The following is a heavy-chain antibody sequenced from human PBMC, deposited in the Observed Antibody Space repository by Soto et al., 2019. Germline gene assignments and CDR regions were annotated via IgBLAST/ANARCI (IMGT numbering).Heavy chain of an antibody. CDR3: ARPYDSSGYYYDY. CDR2: IYPGDSDT. V-gene: IGHV5-51*01. D-gene: IGHD3-22*01. Sequence: PGESLKISCKGSGHSFTSYWIGWVRQMPGKGLEWMGIIYPGDSDTRYSPSFQGQVTISADKSISTAYLQWSSLKASDTAMYYCARPYDSSGYYYDYWGQGTLVTVSS. J-gene: IGHJ4*02. CDR1: GHSFTSYW.